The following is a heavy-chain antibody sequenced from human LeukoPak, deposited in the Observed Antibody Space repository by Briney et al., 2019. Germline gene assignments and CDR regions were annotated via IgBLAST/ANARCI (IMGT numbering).Heavy chain of an antibody. D-gene: IGHD6-13*01. V-gene: IGHV1-8*01. CDR2: MNPNSGNI. J-gene: IGHJ6*02. CDR1: GYTFTSYD. CDR3: ARRYRANSSSWSGWFWSTPYYYYGMDV. Sequence: ASVKVSCKASGYTFTSYDINWVRQATGQGLEWMGWMNPNSGNIGYAQKFQGRVTMTRNTSISTAYMELSSLRSEDTAVYYCARRYRANSSSWSGWFWSTPYYYYGMDVWGQGTTVTVSS.